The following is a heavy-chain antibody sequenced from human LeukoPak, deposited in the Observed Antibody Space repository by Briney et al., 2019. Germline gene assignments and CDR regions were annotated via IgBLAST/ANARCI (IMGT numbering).Heavy chain of an antibody. CDR3: ARGLDPFAHNPFDI. CDR2: IIPMFGTA. J-gene: IGHJ3*02. CDR1: GGTFKSYA. V-gene: IGHV1-69*06. Sequence: SVNVSCKASGGTFKSYAITWVRQAPGQGLEWMGQIIPMFGTAEYAQRFQGRVTIVADKSTTTVHMELSSLRSEDTAVYYCARGLDPFAHNPFDIWGQGTMVTVSS. D-gene: IGHD3/OR15-3a*01.